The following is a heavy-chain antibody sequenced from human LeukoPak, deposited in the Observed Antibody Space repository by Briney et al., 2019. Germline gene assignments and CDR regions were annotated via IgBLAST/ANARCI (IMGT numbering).Heavy chain of an antibody. J-gene: IGHJ4*02. D-gene: IGHD2-2*03. Sequence: GGSLRLSCAASGFTFSSYGMHWVRQAPGKGLEWVAVIWYDGSNKYYADSVKGRFTISRDNSKNTLYLQMNSLRAEDTAVYYCAKTRGYCSSTSCSPLDYWGQGTLVTVSS. CDR3: AKTRGYCSSTSCSPLDY. V-gene: IGHV3-33*06. CDR1: GFTFSSYG. CDR2: IWYDGSNK.